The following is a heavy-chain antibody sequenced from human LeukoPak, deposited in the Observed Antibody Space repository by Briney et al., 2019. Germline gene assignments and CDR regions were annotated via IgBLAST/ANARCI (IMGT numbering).Heavy chain of an antibody. CDR3: ARHGGFGELYNDY. V-gene: IGHV4-39*01. D-gene: IGHD3-10*01. J-gene: IGHJ4*02. CDR2: IYYSGST. Sequence: SETLSLTCTVSGGSISSSSYYWGWLRQPPGKGLVWLGSIYYSGSTYYNPSLKSRVTISVDTSKNQFSLKLSSVTAADTAVYYCARHGGFGELYNDYWGQGTLVTVSS. CDR1: GGSISSSSYY.